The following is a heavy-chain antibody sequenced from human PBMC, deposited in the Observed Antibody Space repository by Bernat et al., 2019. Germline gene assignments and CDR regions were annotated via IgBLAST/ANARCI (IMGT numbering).Heavy chain of an antibody. V-gene: IGHV4-61*02. Sequence: QVQLQESGPGLVKPSQTLSLTCTVSGGSISSGSYYWSWIRQPAGKGLEWIGRIYTSGSTNYNPSLKSRVTISVDTAKNQFSRQQSSVTAADTAVYYWAREYTVTTLDSENQNNWGQGTLVTGSS. D-gene: IGHD4-17*01. CDR1: GGSISSGSYY. CDR3: AREYTVTTLDSENQNN. J-gene: IGHJ4*02. CDR2: IYTSGST.